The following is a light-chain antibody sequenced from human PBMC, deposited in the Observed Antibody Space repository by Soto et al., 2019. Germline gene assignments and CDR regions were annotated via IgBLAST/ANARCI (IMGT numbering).Light chain of an antibody. V-gene: IGKV3-15*01. Sequence: EIVMTQSPDTLSVSPGEGATLSCRVSQSIRSNLAWYQQRPGQAPRLLMYGASTRADGIPARFTGSGSGTEFTLTISSLRSEDFAVYYCQQYHIWPPWTSGQGTKVELK. CDR1: QSIRSN. CDR2: GAS. CDR3: QQYHIWPPWT. J-gene: IGKJ1*01.